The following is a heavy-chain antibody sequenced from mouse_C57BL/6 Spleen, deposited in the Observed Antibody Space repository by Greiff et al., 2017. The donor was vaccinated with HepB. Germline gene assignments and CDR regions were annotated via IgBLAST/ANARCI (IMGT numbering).Heavy chain of an antibody. CDR3: TRRYYGRGAMDY. J-gene: IGHJ4*01. D-gene: IGHD1-1*01. CDR2: IDPETGGT. Sequence: QVQLQQSGAELVRPGASVTLFCKASGYTFTDYEMHWVKQTPVHGLEWIGAIDPETGGTAYNQKFKGKAILTADKSTSTAYMALRSLTSEDAADYYCTRRYYGRGAMDYWGQGTSVTVSS. V-gene: IGHV1-15*01. CDR1: GYTFTDYE.